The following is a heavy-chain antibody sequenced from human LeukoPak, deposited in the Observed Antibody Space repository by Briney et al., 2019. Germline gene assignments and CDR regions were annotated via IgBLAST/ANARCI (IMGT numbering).Heavy chain of an antibody. CDR3: ARGRRVFGYDYVWGSSRFDY. CDR1: GGSFSGYY. D-gene: IGHD3-16*02. CDR2: INHSGST. Sequence: SETLSLTCAVYGGSFSGYYWSWIRQPPGKGLEWIGEINHSGSTNYNPSLKSRVTISVDTSKNQFSLKLSSVTAADTAVYYCARGRRVFGYDYVWGSSRFDYWGQGTLVTVSS. J-gene: IGHJ4*02. V-gene: IGHV4-34*01.